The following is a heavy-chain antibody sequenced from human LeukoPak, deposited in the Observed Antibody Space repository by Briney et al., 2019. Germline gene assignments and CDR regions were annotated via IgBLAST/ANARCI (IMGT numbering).Heavy chain of an antibody. D-gene: IGHD3-22*01. CDR3: ARDRGYTFDY. J-gene: IGHJ4*02. V-gene: IGHV3-74*01. Sequence: GGSLRLSCAASGFAFNTYWMHWVRQAPGKGLVWVSRIKSDGSDTTYTDSVKGRFTISRDNAKNTLYLQMNSLSAEDTAVYFCARDRGYTFDYWGQGTLVTVSS. CDR2: IKSDGSDT. CDR1: GFAFNTYW.